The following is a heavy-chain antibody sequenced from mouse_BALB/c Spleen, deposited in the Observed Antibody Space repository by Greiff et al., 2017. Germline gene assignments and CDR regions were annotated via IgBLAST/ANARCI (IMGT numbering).Heavy chain of an antibody. CDR2: ILPGSGST. J-gene: IGHJ4*01. V-gene: IGHV1-9*01. Sequence: QVQLQQSGAELMKPGASVKISCKATGYTFSSYWIEWVKQRPGHGLEWIGEILPGSGSTNYNEKFKGKATFTADTSSNTAYMQLSSLTSEDSAVYYCARHGSSPYYAMDDWGQGTSVTVSS. D-gene: IGHD1-1*01. CDR3: ARHGSSPYYAMDD. CDR1: GYTFSSYW.